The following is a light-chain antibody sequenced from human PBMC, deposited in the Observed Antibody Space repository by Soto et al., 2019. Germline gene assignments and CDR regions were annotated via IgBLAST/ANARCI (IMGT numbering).Light chain of an antibody. J-gene: IGKJ1*01. Sequence: EIQMTQSPSSLSASVGDRVTITCRASQSISSYLNWYQQKPGKAPKLLIYAASSLQSGVPSRFSGSGSGTDFTLTISSLQPEDFATYYCQQSYSTPVTFGHGTMV. V-gene: IGKV1-39*01. CDR3: QQSYSTPVT. CDR1: QSISSY. CDR2: AAS.